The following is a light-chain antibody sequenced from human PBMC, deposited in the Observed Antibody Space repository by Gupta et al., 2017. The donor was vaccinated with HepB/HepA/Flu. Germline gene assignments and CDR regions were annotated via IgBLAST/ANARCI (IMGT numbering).Light chain of an antibody. V-gene: IGKV3-20*01. CDR3: HHYGSSPKT. CDR1: QTISSSY. J-gene: IGKJ1*01. CDR2: RTS. Sequence: IVFTLYPGTLCLAPGESATLSGRASQTISSSYLAWFQQKPGQAPRLFIYRTSKRETGIPARFSGSGSGTDFTLTISRLEPEDFAVYYCHHYGSSPKTFGQGTKVDI.